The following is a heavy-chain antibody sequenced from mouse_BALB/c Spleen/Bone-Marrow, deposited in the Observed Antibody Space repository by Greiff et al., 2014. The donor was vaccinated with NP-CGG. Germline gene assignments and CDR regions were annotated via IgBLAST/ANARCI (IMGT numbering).Heavy chain of an antibody. V-gene: IGHV14-3*02. CDR3: AIYFYFDY. J-gene: IGHJ2*01. CDR2: IDPANGNA. CDR1: GFNIKGTY. Sequence: EVQLQQSGAGLVKPGASVRLSCTASGFNIKGTYMHWVQQRPDKSLEWIGRIDPANGNAKHDPKFQGKAAKTADTSSHTTYLQLSSLTSKDTAVNYCAIYFYFDYWGQGTTLTVSS. D-gene: IGHD2-3*01.